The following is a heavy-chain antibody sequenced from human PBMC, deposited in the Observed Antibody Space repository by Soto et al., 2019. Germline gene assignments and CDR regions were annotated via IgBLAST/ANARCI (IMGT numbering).Heavy chain of an antibody. Sequence: PSETLSLTCAVYGGSFSGYYWSWIRQPPGKGLEWIGEINHSGSTNYNPSLKSRVTISVDTSKNQFSLKLSSVTAADTAVYYRARGRNGSGSYYYYYGMDVWGQGTTVTVS. J-gene: IGHJ6*02. CDR3: ARGRNGSGSYYYYYGMDV. CDR2: INHSGST. D-gene: IGHD3-10*01. V-gene: IGHV4-34*01. CDR1: GGSFSGYY.